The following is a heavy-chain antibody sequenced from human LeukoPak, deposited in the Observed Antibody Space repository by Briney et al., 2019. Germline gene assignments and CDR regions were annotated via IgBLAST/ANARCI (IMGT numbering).Heavy chain of an antibody. CDR1: GGSISSSSYY. D-gene: IGHD2-2*01. Sequence: SETLSLTCTVSGGSISSSSYYWGWIRQPPGKGLEWIGSIYYSGSTYYNPSLKSRVTISVDTSKNQFSLKLSSVTAADTAVYYCARISVLVVPAAVVDYYYYMDVWGKGTTVTISS. CDR3: ARISVLVVPAAVVDYYYYMDV. CDR2: IYYSGST. V-gene: IGHV4-39*07. J-gene: IGHJ6*03.